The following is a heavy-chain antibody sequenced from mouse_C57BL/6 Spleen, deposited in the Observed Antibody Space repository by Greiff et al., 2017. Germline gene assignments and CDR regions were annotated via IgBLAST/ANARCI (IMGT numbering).Heavy chain of an antibody. V-gene: IGHV1-81*01. CDR3: ERAGGHYYGSSQYYFDY. CDR2: LYPRSGNT. D-gene: IGHD1-1*01. Sequence: VQLQQSGAELARPGASVKLSCKASGYTFTSYGISWVKQRTGQGLEWIGELYPRSGNTYYNEKFKGKATLTADKSSSTAYLVLRSLTSADAAVYFCERAGGHYYGSSQYYFDYWGQGTTLTVSS. J-gene: IGHJ2*01. CDR1: GYTFTSYG.